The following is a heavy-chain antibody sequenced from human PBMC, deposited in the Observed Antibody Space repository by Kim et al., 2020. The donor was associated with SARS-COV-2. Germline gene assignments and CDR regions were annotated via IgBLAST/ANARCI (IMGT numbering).Heavy chain of an antibody. D-gene: IGHD1-26*01. CDR2: ISSSSSYT. J-gene: IGHJ4*02. CDR3: ARERQEGGSYGYYFDY. CDR1: GFTFSDYY. Sequence: GGSLRLSCAASGFTFSDYYMSWIRQAPGKGLEWVSYISSSSSYTNYADSVKGRFTISRDNAKNSLYLQMNSLRAEDTAVYYCARERQEGGSYGYYFDYWGQGTLVTVSS. V-gene: IGHV3-11*06.